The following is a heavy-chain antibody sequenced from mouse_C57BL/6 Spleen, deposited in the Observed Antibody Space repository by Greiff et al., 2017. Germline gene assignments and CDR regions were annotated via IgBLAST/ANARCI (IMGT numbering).Heavy chain of an antibody. J-gene: IGHJ1*03. CDR3: AFITTVVATSRYFDV. Sequence: EVQLQQSVAELVRPGASVKLSWTASGFNIKNTYMHWVKQRPEQGLEWIGRIDPANGNTKYAPKFQGKATITADTSSNTAYLQLSSLTSEDTAIYYCAFITTVVATSRYFDVWGTGTTVTVSS. CDR1: GFNIKNTY. D-gene: IGHD1-1*01. CDR2: IDPANGNT. V-gene: IGHV14-3*01.